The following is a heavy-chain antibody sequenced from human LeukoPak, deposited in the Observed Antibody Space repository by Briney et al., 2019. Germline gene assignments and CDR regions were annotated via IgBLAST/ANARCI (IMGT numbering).Heavy chain of an antibody. D-gene: IGHD2-2*01. CDR3: ARPLYCSSTSCYGNWFDP. Sequence: GASVKVPCKASGYTFTSYAMHWVRQAPGQRLEWMGWINAGNGNTKYSQKFQGRVTITRDTSASTAYMELSGLRSEDTAVYYCARPLYCSSTSCYGNWFDPWGQGTLVTVSS. V-gene: IGHV1-3*01. J-gene: IGHJ5*02. CDR2: INAGNGNT. CDR1: GYTFTSYA.